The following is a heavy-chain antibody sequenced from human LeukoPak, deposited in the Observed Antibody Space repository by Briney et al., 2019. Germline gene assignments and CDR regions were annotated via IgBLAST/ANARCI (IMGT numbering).Heavy chain of an antibody. D-gene: IGHD3-3*01. CDR3: ARDGRFLEWLPFDY. J-gene: IGHJ4*02. CDR2: ISISSSAI. CDR1: GFTFSSHS. Sequence: PGGSLRLSCAASGFTFSSHSMNWVRQAPGKGLEWVSYISISSSAIYYADSVRGRFTISRDNAKNSLYLQMNSLRAEDTAVYYCARDGRFLEWLPFDYWGQGTLVTVSS. V-gene: IGHV3-48*04.